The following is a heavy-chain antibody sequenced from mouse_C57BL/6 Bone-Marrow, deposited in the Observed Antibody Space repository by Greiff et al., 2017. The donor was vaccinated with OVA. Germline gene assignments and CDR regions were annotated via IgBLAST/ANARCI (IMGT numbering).Heavy chain of an antibody. D-gene: IGHD2-4*01. V-gene: IGHV1-18*01. Sequence: EVQLQQSGPELVKPGASVKIPCKASGYTFTDYHMDWVKQSHGKSLEWIGDINPNNGGTIYNQKFKGKATLTVDKSSSTAYMELRSLTSEDTAVYYCARGDYDYDGKNYAMDYWGQGTSVTVSS. CDR1: GYTFTDYH. J-gene: IGHJ4*01. CDR3: ARGDYDYDGKNYAMDY. CDR2: INPNNGGT.